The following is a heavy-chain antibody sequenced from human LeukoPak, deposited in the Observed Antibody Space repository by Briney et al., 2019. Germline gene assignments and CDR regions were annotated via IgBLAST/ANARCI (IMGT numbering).Heavy chain of an antibody. CDR2: INPSGGST. J-gene: IGHJ5*02. CDR1: GYTFTSYY. CDR3: ARDLFVENYYDSSGSPGLFDP. D-gene: IGHD3-22*01. Sequence: ASVKVSCKASGYTFTSYYMHWVRQAPGQGLEWMGIINPSGGSTSYAQKFQGRVTMTRDTSTSTVYMELSSLRSGDTAVYYCARDLFVENYYDSSGSPGLFDPWGQGTLVTVSS. V-gene: IGHV1-46*01.